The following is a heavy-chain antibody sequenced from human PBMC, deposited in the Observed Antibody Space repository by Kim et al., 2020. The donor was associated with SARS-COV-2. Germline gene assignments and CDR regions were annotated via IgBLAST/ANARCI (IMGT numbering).Heavy chain of an antibody. J-gene: IGHJ6*02. V-gene: IGHV3-30*18. CDR1: GFTFSSYG. CDR2: ISYDGSNK. D-gene: IGHD3-22*01. Sequence: GGSLRLSCAASGFTFSSYGMHWVRQAPGKGLEWVAVISYDGSNKYYADSVKGRFTISRDNSKNTLYLQMNSLRAEDTAVYYCAKDLHDSSGYYYGPYYYYGMDVWGQGTTVTVSS. CDR3: AKDLHDSSGYYYGPYYYYGMDV.